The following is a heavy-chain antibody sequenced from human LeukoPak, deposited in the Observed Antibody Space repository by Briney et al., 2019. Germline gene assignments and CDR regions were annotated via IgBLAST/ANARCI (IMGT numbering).Heavy chain of an antibody. Sequence: GASVKVSCKASGYTFTSYGISWVRQAPGQGLEWMGWISAYNGNTNYAQKLQGRVTMTTDTSTSTAYMELRSLRSDDTAVYYCARVRAYYDILTGYYYFDYWGQGTLVTVSP. V-gene: IGHV1-18*01. CDR3: ARVRAYYDILTGYYYFDY. CDR1: GYTFTSYG. D-gene: IGHD3-9*01. CDR2: ISAYNGNT. J-gene: IGHJ4*02.